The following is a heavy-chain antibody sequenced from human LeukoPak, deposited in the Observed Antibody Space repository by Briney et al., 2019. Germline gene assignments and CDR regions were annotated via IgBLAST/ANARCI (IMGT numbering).Heavy chain of an antibody. V-gene: IGHV3-66*01. D-gene: IGHD2-2*01. Sequence: GGSLRLSCAASGFTVSSNYMSWVRQAPGKGLEWVSVIYSGGSTYYADSVKGRFTISRDNSKNTLYLQMNSPRAEDTAVYYCARDRRRTKYYYYYGMDVWGQGTTVTVSS. J-gene: IGHJ6*02. CDR2: IYSGGST. CDR3: ARDRRRTKYYYYYGMDV. CDR1: GFTVSSNY.